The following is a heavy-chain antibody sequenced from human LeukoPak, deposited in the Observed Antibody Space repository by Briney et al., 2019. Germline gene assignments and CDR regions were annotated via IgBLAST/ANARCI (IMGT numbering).Heavy chain of an antibody. CDR3: VRLAALRGFYYYMDV. Sequence: SETLSLTCTVSGGSISSSSYYWGWIRQPPGKGLEWIGSIYYSGSTYYSPSLESRATIPVDTSKNLFSLKLSSLSAADTAVYYCVRLAALRGFYYYMDVWGKGTAVTVSS. V-gene: IGHV4-39*07. J-gene: IGHJ6*03. CDR1: GGSISSSSYY. D-gene: IGHD6-25*01. CDR2: IYYSGST.